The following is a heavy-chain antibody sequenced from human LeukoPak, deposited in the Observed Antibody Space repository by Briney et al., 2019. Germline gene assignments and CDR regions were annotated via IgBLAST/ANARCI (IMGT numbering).Heavy chain of an antibody. J-gene: IGHJ4*02. D-gene: IGHD1-1*01. Sequence: PSETLSLTCTVSGGSISSYYWSWIRQPPGKGLEWIGYIYYSGSTNYNPSLKSRVTISVDTSKNQFSLKLSSVTAADTAVYYCARLNVSRYYFDYWGQGTLVTVSS. CDR1: GGSISSYY. CDR3: ARLNVSRYYFDY. V-gene: IGHV4-59*01. CDR2: IYYSGST.